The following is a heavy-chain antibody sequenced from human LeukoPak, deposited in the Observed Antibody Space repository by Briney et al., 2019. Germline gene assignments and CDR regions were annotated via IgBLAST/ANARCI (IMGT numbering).Heavy chain of an antibody. CDR1: GYSFTNYW. J-gene: IGHJ4*02. CDR2: IYPGDSDT. V-gene: IGHV5-51*01. CDR3: ARRIAAAGSIGTRYFDY. D-gene: IGHD6-13*01. Sequence: GESLKISCKGSGYSFTNYWIGWVRQMPGKGLEWMGTIYPGDSDTKYSPSFQGQVTISADKSISTAYLQWSSLKASDTAMYYCARRIAAAGSIGTRYFDYWGQGTLVTVSS.